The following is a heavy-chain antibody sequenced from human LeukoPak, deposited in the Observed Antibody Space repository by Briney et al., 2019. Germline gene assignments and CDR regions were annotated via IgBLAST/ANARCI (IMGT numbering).Heavy chain of an antibody. V-gene: IGHV3-48*03. Sequence: PGGSLRLSCVASRFIFSSYEMNWVRQTPGKGLEWLAHISSGGNSIYYADSVRGRFTISRDNAKNSLYLQMNRLRAEDTAVYSCARGPILGDYWGQGTLVTVSS. CDR1: RFIFSSYE. CDR2: ISSGGNSI. D-gene: IGHD2/OR15-2a*01. J-gene: IGHJ4*02. CDR3: ARGPILGDY.